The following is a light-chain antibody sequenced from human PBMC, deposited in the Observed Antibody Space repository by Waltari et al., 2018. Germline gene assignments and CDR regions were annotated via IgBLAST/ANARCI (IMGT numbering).Light chain of an antibody. CDR2: EKT. CDR1: SSNIGNNY. V-gene: IGLV1-51*02. J-gene: IGLJ7*01. CDR3: GTWDSSLSGAV. Sequence: QSVLTQPPSVSAAPGQRVTISCSGGSSNIGNNYVSWYRQFPGTAPKLLIYEKTVRPSGMPGRFSGAKSGTSATLDITGLQAGDEADYYCGTWDSSLSGAVFGGGTHLTVL.